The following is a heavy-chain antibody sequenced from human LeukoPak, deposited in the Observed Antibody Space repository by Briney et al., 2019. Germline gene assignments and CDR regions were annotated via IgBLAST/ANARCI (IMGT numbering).Heavy chain of an antibody. CDR1: GGSISTSTYY. V-gene: IGHV4-39*01. J-gene: IGHJ5*02. D-gene: IGHD2-21*02. CDR3: ARHAVVTALETYNWPDP. Sequence: SETLSLTCTISGGSISTSTYYWGWIRQPPGKGLEWIGSIYYSGSTYHNPSLRSRITISVDTSKNQFSLKLSSVTAADTAVYYCARHAVVTALETYNWPDPWGQGTLVTVSS. CDR2: IYYSGST.